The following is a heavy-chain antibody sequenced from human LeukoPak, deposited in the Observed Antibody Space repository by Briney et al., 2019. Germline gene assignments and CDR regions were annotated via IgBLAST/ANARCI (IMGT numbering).Heavy chain of an antibody. CDR1: GGSFSGYY. J-gene: IGHJ5*02. V-gene: IGHV4-34*01. D-gene: IGHD3-9*01. CDR2: INHSGST. CDR3: ARVPAYDILTYNWFDP. Sequence: SETLSLTCAVYGGSFSGYYWSWIRQPPGKGLEWIGEINHSGSTNYNPSLKSRVTISVDTSKNQFSLKLSSVTAADTAVYYCARVPAYDILTYNWFDPWGQGTLVTVSS.